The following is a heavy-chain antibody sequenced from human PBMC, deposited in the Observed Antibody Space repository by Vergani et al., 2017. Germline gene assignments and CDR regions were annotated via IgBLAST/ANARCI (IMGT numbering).Heavy chain of an antibody. V-gene: IGHV4-34*01. CDR3: WRGMKKSYYDFWSGYYLDY. Sequence: QVQLQQWGAGLLKPSETLSLTCAVYGGSFSGYYWSWIRQPPGKGLEWVGEINHSGSTNYNPSLKSRVTISVDTSKNQFSLKLSSVTAADTAVYYCWRGMKKSYYDFWSGYYLDYWGQGTLVTVSS. J-gene: IGHJ4*02. CDR1: GGSFSGYY. D-gene: IGHD3-3*01. CDR2: INHSGST.